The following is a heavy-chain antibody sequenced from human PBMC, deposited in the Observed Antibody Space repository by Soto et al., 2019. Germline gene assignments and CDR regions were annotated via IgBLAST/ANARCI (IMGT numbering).Heavy chain of an antibody. J-gene: IGHJ4*02. CDR3: VSLLGSVTTFDY. Sequence: EVKLAESGGGLVQPGGSLRLSCAASGFTFSTKYMSWVRQAPGKGLEWVATIWPDGSDRKYVDSVMGRFTVSRDNAETSLYLQMNSLRVVDTAMYYCVSLLGSVTTFDYWGQGTLVTVSS. V-gene: IGHV3-7*01. CDR2: IWPDGSDR. CDR1: GFTFSTKY. D-gene: IGHD1-1*01.